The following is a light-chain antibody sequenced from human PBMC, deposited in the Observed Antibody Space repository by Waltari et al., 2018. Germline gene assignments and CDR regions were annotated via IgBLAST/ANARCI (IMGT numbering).Light chain of an antibody. CDR1: ALPNQY. CDR3: QSADNSNSYQV. V-gene: IGLV3-25*03. Sequence: SYELTQSPSLSVSPGQTARITCSGDALPNQYAYWYQQKPGQAPVLVMYKDSERPSRIPGRFSGFSSGTTVTVTITAVQAENEADYYCQSADNSNSYQVFGGGTKLTVL. CDR2: KDS. J-gene: IGLJ2*01.